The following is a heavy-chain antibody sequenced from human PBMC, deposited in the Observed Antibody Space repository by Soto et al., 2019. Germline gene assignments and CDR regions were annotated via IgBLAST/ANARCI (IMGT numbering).Heavy chain of an antibody. J-gene: IGHJ4*02. D-gene: IGHD3-3*01. Sequence: GESLRLSCAASGFTFSSYAMSWVRQAPGKGLEWVSAISGSGGSTYYADSVKGRFTISRDNSKNTLYLQMNSLRAEDTAVYYCAKDLERFLEWLLLDYWGQGTLVTVSS. CDR2: ISGSGGST. V-gene: IGHV3-23*01. CDR1: GFTFSSYA. CDR3: AKDLERFLEWLLLDY.